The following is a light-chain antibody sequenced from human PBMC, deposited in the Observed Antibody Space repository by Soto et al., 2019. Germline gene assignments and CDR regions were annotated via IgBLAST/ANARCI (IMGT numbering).Light chain of an antibody. Sequence: EIILTQSPASLSVSPGERATLSCRASQSVNNNLAWYQQKPAQAPRLLIIGASTRATGIPGRFRGSGSGTEFTLTITSLQSEDFAVYFCQQYNNSPPYTFGQGTKLEIK. J-gene: IGKJ2*01. CDR2: GAS. V-gene: IGKV3-15*01. CDR3: QQYNNSPPYT. CDR1: QSVNNN.